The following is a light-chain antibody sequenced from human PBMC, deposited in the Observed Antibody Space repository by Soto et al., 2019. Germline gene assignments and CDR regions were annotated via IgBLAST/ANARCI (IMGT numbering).Light chain of an antibody. V-gene: IGKV1-39*01. Sequence: DTQMTQSPSSLSASVGDRVTITFRASQPVTNYLSWYQQKPGKAPKLFIYAASRLQSGVPSRFSLGGSGKGLAVSVSSLLPEDFETYYCPQSYIALWTLGQGAKV. CDR2: AAS. J-gene: IGKJ1*01. CDR3: PQSYIALWT. CDR1: QPVTNY.